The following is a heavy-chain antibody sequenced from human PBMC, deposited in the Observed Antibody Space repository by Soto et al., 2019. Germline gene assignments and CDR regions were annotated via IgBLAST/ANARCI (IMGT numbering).Heavy chain of an antibody. CDR1: GFTFSSYG. D-gene: IGHD6-19*01. Sequence: RGSLRLSCAASGFTFSSYGMHWVRQAPGKGLEWVAVISYDGSNKYYADSVKGRFTISRDNSKNTLYLQMNSLRAEDTAVYYCAKVPQRLGYSSGYGYFDYWGQGTLVTVSS. CDR3: AKVPQRLGYSSGYGYFDY. CDR2: ISYDGSNK. V-gene: IGHV3-30*18. J-gene: IGHJ4*02.